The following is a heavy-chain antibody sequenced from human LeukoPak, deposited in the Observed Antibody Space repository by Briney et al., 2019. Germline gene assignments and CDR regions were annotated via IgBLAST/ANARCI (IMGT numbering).Heavy chain of an antibody. CDR1: GYTFTSYD. J-gene: IGHJ1*01. Sequence: GASVKVSCKASGYTFTSYDINWVRQATGQGLEWMGWMNPNSGNTGYAQKFQGRVTMTRNTSISTAYMELSSLRSEDTAVYYCAKGNLPLVGATRVPYFQHWGQGTLVTVSS. CDR3: AKGNLPLVGATRVPYFQH. V-gene: IGHV1-8*01. D-gene: IGHD1-26*01. CDR2: MNPNSGNT.